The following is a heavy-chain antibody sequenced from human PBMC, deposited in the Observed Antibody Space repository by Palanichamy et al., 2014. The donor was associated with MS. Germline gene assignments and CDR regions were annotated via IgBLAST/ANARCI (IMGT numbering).Heavy chain of an antibody. CDR1: GYTFTSYG. J-gene: IGHJ6*02. CDR2: ISAYNGNT. CDR3: ARAKGIDWNFFYGMDV. Sequence: QVQXVQSGAEVKKPGASVKVSCKASGYTFTSYGISWVRQAPGQGLEWMGWISAYNGNTNYAQKLQGRVTMTTDTFTSTAYMELRSLRSDDTAVYYCARAKGIDWNFFYGMDVWGQGTTVTVSS. V-gene: IGHV1-18*04. D-gene: IGHD1-7*01.